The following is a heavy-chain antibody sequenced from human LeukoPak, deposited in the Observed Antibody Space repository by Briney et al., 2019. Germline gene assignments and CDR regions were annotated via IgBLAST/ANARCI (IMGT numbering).Heavy chain of an antibody. Sequence: PGRSLRLSCTASGFTFGDYAMSWVRQAPGKGLEWVGFIRSKAYGGTTEYAASVKGRFTIPRDDSKSIAYLQMNSLKTEDTAVYYCTRFGGVPAAPFDYWGQGTLVTVSS. CDR1: GFTFGDYA. V-gene: IGHV3-49*04. J-gene: IGHJ4*02. CDR2: IRSKAYGGTT. CDR3: TRFGGVPAAPFDY. D-gene: IGHD2-2*01.